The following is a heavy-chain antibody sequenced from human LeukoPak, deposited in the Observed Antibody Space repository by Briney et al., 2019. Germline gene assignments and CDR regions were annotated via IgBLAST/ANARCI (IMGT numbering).Heavy chain of an antibody. J-gene: IGHJ4*02. D-gene: IGHD3-22*01. Sequence: PGGSLRLSCAASGFTFSSYAMSWVRQAPGKGLEWVSAISGSGGSTYYADSVKGRFTISRDNSKNTLYLQMNRLRAEDTAVYYCAKGGAYYYDSSGFYWGQGTLVTVSS. CDR1: GFTFSSYA. CDR3: AKGGAYYYDSSGFY. CDR2: ISGSGGST. V-gene: IGHV3-23*01.